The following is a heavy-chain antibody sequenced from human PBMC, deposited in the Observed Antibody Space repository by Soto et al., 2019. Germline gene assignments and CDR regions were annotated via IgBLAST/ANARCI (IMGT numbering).Heavy chain of an antibody. CDR2: TYFRSRWSS. V-gene: IGHV6-1*01. CDR1: GDSVSSNTAA. J-gene: IGHJ5*02. D-gene: IGHD3-16*01. CDR3: ARLVDNSALGRGTGNNWFDP. Sequence: QVQLQQSGPGLVNPSQTLSLTCGISGDSVSSNTAAWHWIRQSPSRGLEWLGRTYFRSRWSSDYGASCSGRMTVNADTSRIQVSRQLMSVTPEDTAVYYYARLVDNSALGRGTGNNWFDPWGQGVMVTVSS.